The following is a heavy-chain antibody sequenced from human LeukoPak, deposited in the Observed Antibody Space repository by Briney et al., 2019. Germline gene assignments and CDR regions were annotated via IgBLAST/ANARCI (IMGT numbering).Heavy chain of an antibody. Sequence: SETLSLTCTVSGGSISSSNYYWGWIRQPPGKGLEWIGSIHHSGSTYYNPSLKSRVTISVDTSKNQFSLKLSSVTAADTAVYYCARAEAYGGNSQGTFDYWGQGTLVTVSS. J-gene: IGHJ4*02. CDR2: IHHSGST. CDR1: GGSISSSNYY. D-gene: IGHD4-23*01. V-gene: IGHV4-39*07. CDR3: ARAEAYGGNSQGTFDY.